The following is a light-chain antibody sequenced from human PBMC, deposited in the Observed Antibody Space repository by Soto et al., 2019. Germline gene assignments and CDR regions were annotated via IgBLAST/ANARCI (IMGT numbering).Light chain of an antibody. V-gene: IGKV3-20*01. J-gene: IGKJ4*01. Sequence: EVVMTQSPATLSVSPGERATLSCRASESVSSFIAWYQQKPGQAPRLLMYDASSRATGIPDRFSGSGSGTDFTLTISRLEPEDFAVYFCQQYGSAPLTFGGGTKVDIK. CDR1: ESVSSF. CDR2: DAS. CDR3: QQYGSAPLT.